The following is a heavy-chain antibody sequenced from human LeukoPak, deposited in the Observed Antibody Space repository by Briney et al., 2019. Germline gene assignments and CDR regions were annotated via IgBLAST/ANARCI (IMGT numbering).Heavy chain of an antibody. J-gene: IGHJ4*02. CDR3: ARGTWPFDY. Sequence: SETLSLTCTVSGGSISSSSYYWGWIRQPPGKGLEWIGEINHSGSTNYNPSLKSRVTISVDTSKNQFSLKLSSVTAADTAVYYCARGTWPFDYWGQGTLVTVSS. CDR2: INHSGST. CDR1: GGSISSSSYY. D-gene: IGHD1/OR15-1a*01. V-gene: IGHV4-39*07.